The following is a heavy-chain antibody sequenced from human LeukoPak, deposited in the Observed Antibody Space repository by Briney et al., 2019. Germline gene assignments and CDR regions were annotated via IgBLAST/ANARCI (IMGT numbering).Heavy chain of an antibody. J-gene: IGHJ4*02. CDR2: ISYDGNNQ. V-gene: IGHV3-30*18. D-gene: IGHD1-26*01. Sequence: GGSLRLSCAASGFTFNPYGMHWVLQAPGKGLEWVAVISYDGNNQYYADSVKGRFTISRDNSKNTLYLQMNSLRAEDTAVYYCAKEGATSDFDYWGQGTLVTVSS. CDR3: AKEGATSDFDY. CDR1: GFTFNPYG.